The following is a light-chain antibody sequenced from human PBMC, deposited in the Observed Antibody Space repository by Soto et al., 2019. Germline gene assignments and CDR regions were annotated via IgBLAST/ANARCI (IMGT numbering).Light chain of an antibody. J-gene: IGKJ1*01. CDR1: QSVSSY. V-gene: IGKV3-11*01. CDR3: QQYNNWPEKT. CDR2: DAS. Sequence: EIVLTQSPATLSLSPGERATLSCRASQSVSSYLAWYQQKPGQAPRLLIYDASNRATGIPARFSGSGSGTEFTLTISSLQSEDFAVYYCQQYNNWPEKTFGQGTKVDI.